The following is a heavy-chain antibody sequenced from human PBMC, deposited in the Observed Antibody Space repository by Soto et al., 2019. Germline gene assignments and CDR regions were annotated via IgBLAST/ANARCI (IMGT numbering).Heavy chain of an antibody. CDR3: ARSRRLVRGVIPDY. CDR2: IYYSGST. D-gene: IGHD3-10*01. Sequence: SETLSLICTVSGGSISSGDYYWSWIRQPPGKGLEWIGYIYYSGSTYYNPSLKSRVTISVDTSKNQFSLKLSSVTAADTAVYYCARSRRLVRGVIPDYWGQGTQVTVSS. CDR1: GGSISSGDYY. J-gene: IGHJ4*02. V-gene: IGHV4-30-4*01.